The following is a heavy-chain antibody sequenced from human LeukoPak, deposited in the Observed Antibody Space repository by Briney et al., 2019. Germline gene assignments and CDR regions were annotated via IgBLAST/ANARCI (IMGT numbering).Heavy chain of an antibody. CDR3: ARVSWSREPRSSLGGSGGLWYYFDY. CDR2: ISSNGGST. J-gene: IGHJ4*02. V-gene: IGHV3-64*01. CDR1: GFTFSSYA. D-gene: IGHD2-21*01. Sequence: PGGSLRLSCAASGFTFSSYAMHWVRQAPGKGLEYVSAISSNGGSTYYANSVKGRFTISRDNSKNTLYLQMGSLRAEDMAVYYCARVSWSREPRSSLGGSGGLWYYFDYWGQGTLVTVSS.